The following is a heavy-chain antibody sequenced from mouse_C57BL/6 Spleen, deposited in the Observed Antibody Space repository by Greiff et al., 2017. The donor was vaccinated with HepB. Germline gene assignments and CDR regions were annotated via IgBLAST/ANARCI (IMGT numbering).Heavy chain of an antibody. D-gene: IGHD4-1*01. CDR2: IYPGSGST. J-gene: IGHJ4*01. Sequence: QVQLKQPGAELVKPGASVKMSCKASGYTFTSYWITWVKQRPGQGLEWIGDIYPGSGSTNYNEKFKSKATLTVDTSSSTAYMQLSSLTSEDSAVYYCARGRTVYYAMDYWGQGTSVTVSS. CDR3: ARGRTVYYAMDY. CDR1: GYTFTSYW. V-gene: IGHV1-55*01.